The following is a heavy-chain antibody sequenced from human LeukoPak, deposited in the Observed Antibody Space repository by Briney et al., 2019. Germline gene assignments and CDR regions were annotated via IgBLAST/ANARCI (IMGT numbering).Heavy chain of an antibody. CDR2: IGAYNGNT. J-gene: IGHJ5*02. CDR3: ARWGDCSSTSRYGSSRWFDP. V-gene: IGHV1-18*01. D-gene: IGHD2-2*01. Sequence: ASVKVSCKASGYTFTSYGISWVRQAPGQGLEWMGWIGAYNGNTNYAQKLQDRVTMTTDTSTSTAYMELRSLRSDDTAVYYCARWGDCSSTSRYGSSRWFDPWDQGTLVTVSS. CDR1: GYTFTSYG.